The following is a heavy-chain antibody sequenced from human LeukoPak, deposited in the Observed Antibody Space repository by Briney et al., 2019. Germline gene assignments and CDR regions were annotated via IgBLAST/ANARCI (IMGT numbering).Heavy chain of an antibody. V-gene: IGHV3-48*03. CDR1: GLTFGSYE. Sequence: GGSLRLSCAASGLTFGSYEMNWDRQAPGKGMEWVSYISSSGSTIYYADSVKGRFTISRDNAKNSLYLQMNSLRAEDTAVYYCARDRWTVTHFDYWGQGTLVTVSS. D-gene: IGHD4-17*01. CDR2: ISSSGSTI. CDR3: ARDRWTVTHFDY. J-gene: IGHJ4*02.